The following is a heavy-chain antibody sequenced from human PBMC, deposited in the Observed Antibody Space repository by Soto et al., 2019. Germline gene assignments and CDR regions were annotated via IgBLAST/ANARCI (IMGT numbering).Heavy chain of an antibody. CDR2: IDPSDSYT. Sequence: PGESLKISCKGSGYSFNSYWISWVRQMPVKGLEWMGKIDPSDSYTNYSPSFQGHVTISDDKSISNAYLQWSSLKASDNAMYYCTRRATNSNLYGMGVLGQGTTVTVSS. D-gene: IGHD1-26*01. J-gene: IGHJ6*02. CDR1: GYSFNSYW. CDR3: TRRATNSNLYGMGV. V-gene: IGHV5-10-1*01.